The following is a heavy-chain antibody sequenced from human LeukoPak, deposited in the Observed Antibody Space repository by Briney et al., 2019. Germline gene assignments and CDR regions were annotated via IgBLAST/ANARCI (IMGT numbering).Heavy chain of an antibody. CDR3: AGVRDGYNDAFDI. CDR1: GYSFTSYY. D-gene: IGHD5-24*01. J-gene: IGHJ3*02. V-gene: IGHV1-46*04. CDR2: FNPSGGST. Sequence: ASVKVSCKASGYSFTSYYMHWVRRAPGQGLEWMGVFNPSGGSTSYAQKLQGRLTMTRDTSTSTVYMELSSLRSEDTAVYYCAGVRDGYNDAFDIWGQGTMVTVSS.